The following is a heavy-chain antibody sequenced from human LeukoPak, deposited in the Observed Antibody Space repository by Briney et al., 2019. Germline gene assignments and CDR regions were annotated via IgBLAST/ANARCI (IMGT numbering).Heavy chain of an antibody. D-gene: IGHD2-15*01. CDR3: ARDWGFVVAALYYFDY. CDR2: IYHSGST. Sequence: SETLSLTCAVSGYSISSGYYWGWIRQPPGTGLEWIGSIYHSGSTYYNPSLKSRVTISVGTSKNQFSLKLSSVTAADTAVYYCARDWGFVVAALYYFDYWGQGTLVTVSS. V-gene: IGHV4-38-2*02. CDR1: GYSISSGYY. J-gene: IGHJ4*02.